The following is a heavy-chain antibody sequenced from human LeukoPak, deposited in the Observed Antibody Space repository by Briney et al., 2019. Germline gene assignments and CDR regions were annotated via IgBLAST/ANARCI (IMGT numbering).Heavy chain of an antibody. D-gene: IGHD2-2*01. Sequence: EASVKVSCKASGYTFTSYAMHWVRQAPGQRPEWMGWINAGNGNTKYSQKFQGRVTITRDTSASTAYMELSSLRSEDTAVYYCARSGRTGCSSTSCYYYYGMDVWGKGTTVTVSS. J-gene: IGHJ6*04. CDR3: ARSGRTGCSSTSCYYYYGMDV. V-gene: IGHV1-3*01. CDR2: INAGNGNT. CDR1: GYTFTSYA.